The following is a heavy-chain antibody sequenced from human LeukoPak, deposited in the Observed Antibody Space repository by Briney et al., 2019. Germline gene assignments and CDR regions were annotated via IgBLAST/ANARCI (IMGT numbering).Heavy chain of an antibody. CDR3: ARERSGIAAAGTFFDY. J-gene: IGHJ4*02. Sequence: GGSLRLSCAASGFTFSSYAMHWVRQAPGKGLEWVAVISYDGSNKYYVDSVKGRFTISRDNSKNTLYLQMNSLRAEDTAVYYCARERSGIAAAGTFFDYWGQGTLVTVSS. CDR1: GFTFSSYA. V-gene: IGHV3-30*01. CDR2: ISYDGSNK. D-gene: IGHD6-13*01.